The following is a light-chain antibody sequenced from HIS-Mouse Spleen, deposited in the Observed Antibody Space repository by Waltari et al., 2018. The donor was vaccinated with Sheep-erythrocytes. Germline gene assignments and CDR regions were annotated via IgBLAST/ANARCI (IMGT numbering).Light chain of an antibody. CDR3: SSYAGSNNWV. V-gene: IGLV2-8*01. CDR2: EVS. Sequence: QSALTQPPSASGSPGPSVTISCTGTSSAVGGYTYVSWDQQHPGKAPKLMIYEVSQGPAGVPDRFSGSKSGNTASLTVSGLQAEDEADYYCSSYAGSNNWVFGGGTKLTVL. CDR1: SSAVGGYTY. J-gene: IGLJ3*02.